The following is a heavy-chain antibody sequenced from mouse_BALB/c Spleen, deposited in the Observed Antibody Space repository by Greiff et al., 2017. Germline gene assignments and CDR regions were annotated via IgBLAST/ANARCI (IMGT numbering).Heavy chain of an antibody. CDR2: IYPGNSDT. J-gene: IGHJ4*01. CDR1: GYTFTSYW. D-gene: IGHD1-1*01. CDR3: TKAFITTVVAPFMDY. V-gene: IGHV1-5*01. Sequence: EVQLQQSGTVLARPGASVKMSCKASGYTFTSYWMHWVKQRPGQGLEWIGAIYPGNSDTSYNQKFKGKAKLTAVTSTSTAYMELSSLTNEDSAVYYCTKAFITTVVAPFMDYWGQGTSVTVSS.